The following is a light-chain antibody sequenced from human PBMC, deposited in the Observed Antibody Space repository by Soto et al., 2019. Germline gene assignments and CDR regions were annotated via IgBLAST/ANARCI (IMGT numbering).Light chain of an antibody. CDR2: GAS. Sequence: IVMTQSPATLSVSPGERATLSCRASQNVNSNLAWYQQKPGQAPRLLIYGASTRATGVPARFSGSGSGTEFTLTINSLQSEDFADYYCQHYNNWPPVTFGQGTRLELK. CDR3: QHYNNWPPVT. J-gene: IGKJ5*01. CDR1: QNVNSN. V-gene: IGKV3-15*01.